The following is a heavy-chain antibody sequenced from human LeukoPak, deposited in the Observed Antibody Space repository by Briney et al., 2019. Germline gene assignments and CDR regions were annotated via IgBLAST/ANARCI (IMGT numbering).Heavy chain of an antibody. CDR1: GYTFTSYG. Sequence: ASVKVSCKASGYTFTSYGISWVRQAPGQGLEWMAWISAYNGNTNYAQKLQGRVTMTTDTSTSTAYMELRSLRSDDTAVYYCARDYYDSSGYCPLDYWGQGTLVTVSS. CDR3: ARDYYDSSGYCPLDY. CDR2: ISAYNGNT. V-gene: IGHV1-18*01. J-gene: IGHJ4*02. D-gene: IGHD3-22*01.